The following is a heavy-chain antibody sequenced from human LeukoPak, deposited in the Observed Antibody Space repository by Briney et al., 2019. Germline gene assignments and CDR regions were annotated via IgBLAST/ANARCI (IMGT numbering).Heavy chain of an antibody. CDR1: GYTFSRFG. Sequence: GASVKVSCKASGYTFSRFGISWARQAPGQGLEWMGWISAYNGDTNYAQKLQGRVTMTTDTSTGTAYMELSSLRSEDTAVYYCATGVRDCSGGSCPTRYYYYGMDVWGQGTTVTVSS. CDR2: ISAYNGDT. D-gene: IGHD2-15*01. V-gene: IGHV1-18*01. J-gene: IGHJ6*02. CDR3: ATGVRDCSGGSCPTRYYYYGMDV.